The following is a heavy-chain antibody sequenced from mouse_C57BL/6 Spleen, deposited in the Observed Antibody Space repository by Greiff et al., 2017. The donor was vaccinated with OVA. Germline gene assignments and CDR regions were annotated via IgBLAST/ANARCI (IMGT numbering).Heavy chain of an antibody. J-gene: IGHJ4*01. CDR3: ARIIGLPYAMDY. CDR2: IDPSDSET. V-gene: IGHV1-52*01. CDR1: GYTFTSYW. Sequence: VQLQQPGAELVRPGSSVKLSCKASGYTFTSYWMHWVKQRPIQGLEWIGNIDPSDSETHYNQKFKDKATLTVDKSSSTAYMQLSSLTSEDSAVYYCARIIGLPYAMDYWGQGTSVTVSS. D-gene: IGHD2-14*01.